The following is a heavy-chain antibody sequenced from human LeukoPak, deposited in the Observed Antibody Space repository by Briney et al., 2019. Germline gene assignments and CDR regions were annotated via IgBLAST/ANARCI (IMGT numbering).Heavy chain of an antibody. CDR1: GGSFSGYY. CDR3: ARGFRGDNFDY. CDR2: INHSGST. J-gene: IGHJ4*02. D-gene: IGHD7-27*01. Sequence: SETLSLTCAVYGGSFSGYYWSWIRQPPGKGLEWIGEINHSGSTNYNPSLKSRLTISIDTSKNQFSLKLSSVTAADTAVYFCARGFRGDNFDYWGQGTLVTVSS. V-gene: IGHV4-34*01.